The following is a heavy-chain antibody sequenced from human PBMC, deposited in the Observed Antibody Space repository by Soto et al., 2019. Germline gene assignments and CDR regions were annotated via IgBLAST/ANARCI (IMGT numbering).Heavy chain of an antibody. Sequence: QVQLVESGGGVVQPGGSLRLSCATSGFTFGKYGMHWGRQAPGKGLEWVAVISYDGSNKYYGDSVKGRFTISRDNSKNTLYLQMHSLRAEDTAVYHCAKDIVETDLVHAEGNYYYYGMYVWGQGTTVTVSS. CDR2: ISYDGSNK. CDR3: AKDIVETDLVHAEGNYYYYGMYV. V-gene: IGHV3-30*18. D-gene: IGHD5-18*01. CDR1: GFTFGKYG. J-gene: IGHJ6*02.